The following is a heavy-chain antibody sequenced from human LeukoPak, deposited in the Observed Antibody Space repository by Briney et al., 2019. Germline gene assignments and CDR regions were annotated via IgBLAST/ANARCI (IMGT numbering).Heavy chain of an antibody. Sequence: PGRSLRLSCAASGFTFSSYGMHWVRQAPGKGLEWVAVISYDGSNKYYADSVKGRFTISRDNSKNTLYLQMNSLRAEDTAVYYCAGSNSLDYYYGMDVWGQGTTVTVSS. D-gene: IGHD4-11*01. CDR1: GFTFSSYG. V-gene: IGHV3-30*03. J-gene: IGHJ6*02. CDR2: ISYDGSNK. CDR3: AGSNSLDYYYGMDV.